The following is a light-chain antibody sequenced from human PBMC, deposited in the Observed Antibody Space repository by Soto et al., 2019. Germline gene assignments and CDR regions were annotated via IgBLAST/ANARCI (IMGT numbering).Light chain of an antibody. CDR2: DVS. V-gene: IGLV2-14*01. CDR1: SSDVGGYNY. CDR3: SSYTSSSNLLV. J-gene: IGLJ2*01. Sequence: QSALTQPASVSGSPGQSITISCTGTSSDVGGYNYVSWYQQHPGKAPKLMIYDVSNRPSGVSNCFSGAKSGNTASLTISGVQAEDEDDYYCSSYTSSSNLLVFGGGTKVTVL.